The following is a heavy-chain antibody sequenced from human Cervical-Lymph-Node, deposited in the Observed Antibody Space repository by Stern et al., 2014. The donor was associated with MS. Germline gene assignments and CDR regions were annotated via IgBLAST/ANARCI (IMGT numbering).Heavy chain of an antibody. CDR1: GSSFTTYW. D-gene: IGHD2-8*01. CDR2: IFTGDSDT. Sequence: EVQLVESGAEVKKPGESLKISCKDFGSSFTTYWLGWGGPMPGKGLEWMGVIFTGDSDTTYSPTFQGQVTMSADKSTSTAYLQWRSLRASDTAMYYCAKRVSDAFNIWGQGTMVTVSS. V-gene: IGHV5-51*03. CDR3: AKRVSDAFNI. J-gene: IGHJ3*02.